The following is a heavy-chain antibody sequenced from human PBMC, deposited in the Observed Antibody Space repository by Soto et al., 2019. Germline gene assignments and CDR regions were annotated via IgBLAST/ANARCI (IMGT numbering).Heavy chain of an antibody. CDR2: IKQDGSEK. V-gene: IGHV3-7*05. CDR1: GFTFSSYW. J-gene: IGHJ6*02. D-gene: IGHD6-19*01. Sequence: GGSLRLCCAASGFTFSSYWMSGVRQAPGKGLEWVANIKQDGSEKYYVDSVKGRFTISRDNAKNSLYLQMNSLRAEDTAVYYCAKDRIAVVYYYYGMDVWGQGTTVTVSS. CDR3: AKDRIAVVYYYYGMDV.